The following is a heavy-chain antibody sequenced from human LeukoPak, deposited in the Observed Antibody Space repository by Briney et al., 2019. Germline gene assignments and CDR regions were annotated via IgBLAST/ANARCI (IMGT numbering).Heavy chain of an antibody. CDR2: IIPIFGTA. CDR1: GGTFSSYA. J-gene: IGHJ5*02. V-gene: IGHV1-69*13. CDR3: ARQGMIVGNSDLDWFDP. D-gene: IGHD3-22*01. Sequence: ASVKVSCKASGGTFSSYAISWVRQAPGQGLVWMGGIIPIFGTANYAQKFQGRVTITADESTSTAYMELSSLRSEDTAVYYCARQGMIVGNSDLDWFDPWGQGTLVTVSS.